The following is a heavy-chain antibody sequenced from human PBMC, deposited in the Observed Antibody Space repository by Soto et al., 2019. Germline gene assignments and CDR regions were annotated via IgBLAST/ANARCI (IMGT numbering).Heavy chain of an antibody. Sequence: NPSETLSLTCSVSGDSISTVDYFWAWIRQPPGQALEYIGYIYKSTTTYYNPSFESRVAISLDTSKSQFSLTVTSVTAAGTAVYFCARGRYCLTGRCFPNWFDSWGQGTLVTVS. CDR1: GDSISTVDYF. J-gene: IGHJ5*01. V-gene: IGHV4-30-4*01. D-gene: IGHD2-15*01. CDR2: IYKSTTT. CDR3: ARGRYCLTGRCFPNWFDS.